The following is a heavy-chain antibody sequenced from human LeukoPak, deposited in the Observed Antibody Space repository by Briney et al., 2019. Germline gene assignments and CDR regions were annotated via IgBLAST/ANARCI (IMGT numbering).Heavy chain of an antibody. CDR3: ARDRSGMDV. D-gene: IGHD6-19*01. CDR2: INPNSGGT. V-gene: IGHV1-2*04. J-gene: IGHJ6*02. Sequence: ASVKVSCKASGYTFTSFYIHWVRQAPGQGLEWMGWINPNSGGTNYAQKFQGWVTMTRDTSISTANMALSRLRSDDTAVYYCARDRSGMDVWGQGTTVTVSS. CDR1: GYTFTSFY.